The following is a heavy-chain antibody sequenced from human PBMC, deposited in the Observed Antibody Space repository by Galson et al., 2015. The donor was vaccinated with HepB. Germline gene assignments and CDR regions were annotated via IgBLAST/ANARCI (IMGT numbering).Heavy chain of an antibody. D-gene: IGHD4-23*01. V-gene: IGHV3-21*01. CDR1: GFTFSTYS. CDR2: ISSRSSYI. J-gene: IGHJ3*02. CDR3: ARDHGGGNGAFDI. Sequence: SLRLSCAASGFTFSTYSMNWARQAPGKGLEWVSSISSRSSYIYYADSVKGRFTISRDNAKNSLYLQMNSLRAEDTAVYYCARDHGGGNGAFDIWGQGTMVTVSS.